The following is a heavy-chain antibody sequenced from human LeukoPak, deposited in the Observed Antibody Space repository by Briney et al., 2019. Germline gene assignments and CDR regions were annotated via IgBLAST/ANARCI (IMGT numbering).Heavy chain of an antibody. CDR1: GFTFNSYG. J-gene: IGHJ4*02. Sequence: GGSLRLSCAASGFTFNSYGMHWVRQAPGKGLEWVGFIRGKAYGGTTEYAASVKGRFTFSRDDSKSIAYLHVNSLKSDDTAVYYCTRVIIVGAAHFDYWGQGTLVTVSS. D-gene: IGHD1-26*01. CDR3: TRVIIVGAAHFDY. CDR2: IRGKAYGGTT. V-gene: IGHV3-49*04.